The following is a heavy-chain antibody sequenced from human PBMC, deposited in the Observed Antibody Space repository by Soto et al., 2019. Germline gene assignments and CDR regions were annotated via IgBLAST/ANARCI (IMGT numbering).Heavy chain of an antibody. CDR2: ISAYNGNT. J-gene: IGHJ6*02. CDR1: GYTFTSYG. V-gene: IGHV1-18*01. Sequence: QVQLVQSGAEVKKPGASVKVSCKASGYTFTSYGISWVRQAPGQGLEWMGWISAYNGNTNYAQNLQGRVTMTTDTSTSTAYMELRSLRSDDTAVYYCASEGYYDSSGYQYGMDVWGQGTTVTVSS. CDR3: ASEGYYDSSGYQYGMDV. D-gene: IGHD3-22*01.